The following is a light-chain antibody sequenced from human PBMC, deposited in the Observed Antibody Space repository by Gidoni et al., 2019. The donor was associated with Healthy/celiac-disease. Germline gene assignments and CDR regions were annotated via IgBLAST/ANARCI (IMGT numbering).Light chain of an antibody. J-gene: IGLJ3*02. Sequence: QSVLTQPPSASGTPGQRVTISCSGSSSNIGSNYVYWYQQLPGTAPKLLIYRNNQRPPGVPDRFSGSKSGTSASLAISGLRSEDEADYYCAAWDDSLSASVFGGGTKLTVL. CDR1: SSNIGSNY. CDR3: AAWDDSLSASV. CDR2: RNN. V-gene: IGLV1-47*01.